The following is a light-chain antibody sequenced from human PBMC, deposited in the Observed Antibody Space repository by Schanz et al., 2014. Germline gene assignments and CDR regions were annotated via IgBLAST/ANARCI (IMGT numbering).Light chain of an antibody. V-gene: IGKV3-20*01. CDR2: GAS. J-gene: IGKJ3*01. CDR1: QSVSSSY. Sequence: EIVLTQSPATLSLSPGERATLSCRASQSVSSSYLAWYQQKPGQAPRLLIYGASSRATGIPDRFSGSGSGTDFTLTISRLEPEDFAVYYCQQYGSSHLFTFGPGTKVDIK. CDR3: QQYGSSHLFT.